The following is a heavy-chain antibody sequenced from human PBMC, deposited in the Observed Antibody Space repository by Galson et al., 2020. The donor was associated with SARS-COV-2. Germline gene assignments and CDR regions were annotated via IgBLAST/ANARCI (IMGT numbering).Heavy chain of an antibody. CDR2: INHSGST. CDR1: GGSFSGYY. CDR3: ARVPGVAAGDVHYFDY. J-gene: IGHJ4*02. D-gene: IGHD6-13*01. Sequence: SQASETLSLTCAVYGGSFSGYYWSWIRQPPGKGLEWIGEINHSGSTNYNPSLKSRVTISIDTSKNQFSLKLNSVTAADTAMYYCARVPGVAAGDVHYFDYWGPGTLVTVSS. V-gene: IGHV4-34*01.